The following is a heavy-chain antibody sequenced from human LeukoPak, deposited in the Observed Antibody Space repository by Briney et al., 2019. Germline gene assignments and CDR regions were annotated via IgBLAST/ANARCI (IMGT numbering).Heavy chain of an antibody. J-gene: IGHJ3*02. CDR1: GGTFSSYA. V-gene: IGHV1-69*13. CDR3: CRGYYDSSGYYYVLAFDI. CDR2: IIPIFGTA. D-gene: IGHD3-22*01. Sequence: GASVKVSCRASGGTFSSYAISWVRQAPGQGLEWMGGIIPIFGTANYAQKFQGRVTITADESTSTAYMELSSLRSEDTAVYYCCRGYYDSSGYYYVLAFDIWGQGTMVTVSS.